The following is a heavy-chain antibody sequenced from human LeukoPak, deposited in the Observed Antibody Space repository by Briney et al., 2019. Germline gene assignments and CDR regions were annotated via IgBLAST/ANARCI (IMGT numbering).Heavy chain of an antibody. Sequence: SETLSLTCTVSGGSISSYYWSWIRRPPGKGLEWIGYIYYSGSTNYNPSLKSRVTISVDTSKNQFSLKLSSVTAADTAVYYCARVITMIAYYFDYWGQGTLVTVSS. CDR1: GGSISSYY. D-gene: IGHD3-22*01. V-gene: IGHV4-59*12. CDR2: IYYSGST. J-gene: IGHJ4*02. CDR3: ARVITMIAYYFDY.